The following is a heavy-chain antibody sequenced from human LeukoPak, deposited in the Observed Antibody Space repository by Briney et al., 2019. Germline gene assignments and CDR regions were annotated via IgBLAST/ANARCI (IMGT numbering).Heavy chain of an antibody. D-gene: IGHD3-10*01. J-gene: IGHJ5*02. CDR2: IYHSGST. CDR3: ARLVRGVIITSWFDP. Sequence: PSGTLSLTCAVSGGSISSSNWWSWVRQPPGKGLEWIGEIYHSGSTNYNPSLKSRVTISVDRSKNQLSLKLSSVTAADTAVYYCARLVRGVIITSWFDPWGQGTLVTVSS. CDR1: GGSISSSNW. V-gene: IGHV4-4*02.